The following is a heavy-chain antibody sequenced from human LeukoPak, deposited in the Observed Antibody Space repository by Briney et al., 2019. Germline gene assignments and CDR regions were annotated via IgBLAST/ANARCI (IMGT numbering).Heavy chain of an antibody. CDR1: GGSISSYY. CDR2: IYTSGST. CDR3: ARVNAYYYYGMDV. Sequence: SETLSLTCTVSGGSISSYYWSWIRQPPGKGLEWIGYIYTSGSTNYNPSLKSRVTISVDTSKNQFSLKLSSVTAADTAVYYCARVNAYYYYGMDVWGQGTTVTVSS. V-gene: IGHV4-4*09. J-gene: IGHJ6*02.